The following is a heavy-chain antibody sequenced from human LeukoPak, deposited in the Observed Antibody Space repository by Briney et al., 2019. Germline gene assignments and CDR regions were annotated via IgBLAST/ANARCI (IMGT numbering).Heavy chain of an antibody. CDR1: GYSISSGYY. Sequence: ETLSLTCTVSGYSISSGYYWSWIRQPPGKGLECIGYIHYTGSTNYNPSLKSRVTISVDTSKSQFSLKLSSVTAADTAIYYCARGGYYGSGNDFRFDPWGQGTLVTVSS. V-gene: IGHV4-61*01. J-gene: IGHJ5*02. CDR2: IHYTGST. D-gene: IGHD3-10*01. CDR3: ARGGYYGSGNDFRFDP.